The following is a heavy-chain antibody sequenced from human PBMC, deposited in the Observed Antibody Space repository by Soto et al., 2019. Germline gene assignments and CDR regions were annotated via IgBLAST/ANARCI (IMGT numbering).Heavy chain of an antibody. CDR1: GGTFSSYA. D-gene: IGHD3-22*01. V-gene: IGHV1-69*01. CDR2: IIPIFGTA. CDR3: AKLNNYDSSGYYYEDFDY. Sequence: QVQLVQSGAEVKKPGSSVKVSCKASGGTFSSYAISWVRQAPGQGLEWMGGIIPIFGTANYAQKFRGRVTITADESTSTAYMELSSLRSEDTAVYYCAKLNNYDSSGYYYEDFDYWGQGTLVTVSS. J-gene: IGHJ4*02.